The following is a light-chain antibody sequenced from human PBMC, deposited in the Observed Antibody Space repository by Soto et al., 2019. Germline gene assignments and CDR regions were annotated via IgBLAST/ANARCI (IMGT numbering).Light chain of an antibody. Sequence: DIQMSQSPSSLSASVGDRVTITCRASQSISTYLNWYQQKPGKAPKVLIYDASGLQSGVPSRFSGSGSARDFTLSISSLQPEDFATYYCHQSYRTPITFGQGTRLEIK. J-gene: IGKJ5*01. CDR3: HQSYRTPIT. V-gene: IGKV1-39*01. CDR2: DAS. CDR1: QSISTY.